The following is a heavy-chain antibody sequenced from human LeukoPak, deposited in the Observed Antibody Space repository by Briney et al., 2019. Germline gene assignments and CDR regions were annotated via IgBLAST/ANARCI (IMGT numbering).Heavy chain of an antibody. Sequence: SVKVSCKASGGTFSSYAISWVRQAPGQGLEWIGRVIPILGILNYAQKFKGGVTITADKSTSTAYMELSSLRSEDTAVYYCASARDYGSGSCPLDPWGQGTLVTVSS. J-gene: IGHJ5*02. CDR2: VIPILGIL. V-gene: IGHV1-69*04. CDR1: GGTFSSYA. D-gene: IGHD3-10*01. CDR3: ASARDYGSGSCPLDP.